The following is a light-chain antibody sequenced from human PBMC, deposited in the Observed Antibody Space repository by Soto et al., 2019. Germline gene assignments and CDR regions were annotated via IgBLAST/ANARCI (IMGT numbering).Light chain of an antibody. CDR2: DAS. V-gene: IGKV3-11*01. J-gene: IGKJ1*01. Sequence: EIVLTQSTATLSLSPGERATLSCRASQSVSSYLAWYQQKPGQAPRLLIYDASNRATGIPARFSGRGSGTDFTLTISRLEPEDFAVYYCQQRSNWAWTFGQGAKVEIK. CDR1: QSVSSY. CDR3: QQRSNWAWT.